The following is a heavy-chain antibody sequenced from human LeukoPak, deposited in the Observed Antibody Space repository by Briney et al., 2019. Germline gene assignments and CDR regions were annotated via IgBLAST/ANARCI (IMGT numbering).Heavy chain of an antibody. D-gene: IGHD2-2*01. V-gene: IGHV1-69*13. J-gene: IGHJ6*03. CDR2: IIPIFGTA. CDR1: GGTFSSYA. CDR3: ARSGYCSSTSCYDMDYYYYMDV. Sequence: GASVKVSCKASGGTFSSYAISWVRQAPGQGLEWMGGIIPIFGTANYAQKFQGRVTITADESTSTAYMELSSLRSEDTAVYYCARSGYCSSTSCYDMDYYYYMDVWGKGTTVTISS.